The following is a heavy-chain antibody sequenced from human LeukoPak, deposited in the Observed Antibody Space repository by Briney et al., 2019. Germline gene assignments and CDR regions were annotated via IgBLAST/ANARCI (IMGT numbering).Heavy chain of an antibody. J-gene: IGHJ5*02. CDR1: GGSISSSSYY. V-gene: IGHV4-39*07. Sequence: SETLSLTCTVSGGSISSSSYYWGWIRQPPGKGLEWIGSIHHSGSTYYNPSLKSRLTISMDTSKNQFSLKLRSVTATDTAVYYCARYYGDPWGQGTLVTVSS. CDR3: ARYYGDP. CDR2: IHHSGST. D-gene: IGHD3-10*01.